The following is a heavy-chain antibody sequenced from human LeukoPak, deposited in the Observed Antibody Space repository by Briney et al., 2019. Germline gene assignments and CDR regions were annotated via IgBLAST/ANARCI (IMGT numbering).Heavy chain of an antibody. CDR3: ASRAGIAVADY. J-gene: IGHJ4*02. CDR1: GGSISSTNW. CDR2: IYRSGSA. D-gene: IGHD6-19*01. Sequence: SETLPLTCAVSGGSISSTNWWSWVRQPPGKGLEWIGEIYRSGSANYNPSLKSRVTISVDKSKNHFSLKLSSVTAADTAVYYCASRAGIAVADYWGQGTLVTVSS. V-gene: IGHV4-4*02.